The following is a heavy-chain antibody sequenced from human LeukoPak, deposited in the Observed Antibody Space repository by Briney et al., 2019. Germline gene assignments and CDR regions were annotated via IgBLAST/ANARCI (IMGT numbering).Heavy chain of an antibody. CDR2: IYYSGST. CDR1: GGSISSYY. J-gene: IGHJ3*02. V-gene: IGHV4-59*01. D-gene: IGHD3-10*01. CDR3: ARAMGAEAFDI. Sequence: SETLSLTCTVSGGSISSYYWSWIRQPPGKGLEWIGYIYYSGSTNYNPPLKSRVTISVDTSKNQFSLKLSSVTAADTAVYYCARAMGAEAFDIWGQGTMVTVSS.